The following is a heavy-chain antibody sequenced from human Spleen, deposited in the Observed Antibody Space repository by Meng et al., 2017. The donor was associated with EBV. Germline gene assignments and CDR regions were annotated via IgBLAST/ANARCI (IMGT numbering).Heavy chain of an antibody. J-gene: IGHJ4*02. CDR1: GYTFSRSG. D-gene: IGHD3-10*01. V-gene: IGHV1-18*01. Sequence: QVQLVQSGAEVKNPGASVKVSCKTSGYTFSRSGINWVRQAPGQGLEWMGWISPYNGNTKYAQKVQGRVTMTTDTSTNTAYMELRSLRSDDTAMYYCARDFEFGGGEGEDYWGQGTLVTVSS. CDR2: ISPYNGNT. CDR3: ARDFEFGGGEGEDY.